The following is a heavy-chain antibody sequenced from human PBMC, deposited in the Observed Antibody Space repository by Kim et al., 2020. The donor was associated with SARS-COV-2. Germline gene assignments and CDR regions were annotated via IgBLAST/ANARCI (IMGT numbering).Heavy chain of an antibody. J-gene: IGHJ4*02. CDR1: GYTFSSYA. D-gene: IGHD1-26*01. V-gene: IGHV3-23*01. Sequence: GGSLRLSCAASGYTFSSYAMTWVRQAPGKGLEWVAAVSAAGFRTYYADSLKGRFTISRDNSKNTVNLQMNSLRPEDSAVYYCAKGQSGTRQERYSDYWGQGILVTVSS. CDR2: VSAAGFRT. CDR3: AKGQSGTRQERYSDY.